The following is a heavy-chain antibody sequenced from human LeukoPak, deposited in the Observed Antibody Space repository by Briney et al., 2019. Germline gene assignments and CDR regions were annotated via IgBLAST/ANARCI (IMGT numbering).Heavy chain of an antibody. CDR3: ARDCDTSTCYDY. V-gene: IGHV3-7*01. CDR2: IKQDGSEK. J-gene: IGHJ4*02. CDR1: GFTFINYW. Sequence: PGGSLRLSCVASGFTFINYWMTWVRQAPGKGLQWLANIKQDGSEKYHVESVRGRFTISRDNAKNLLYLQMDSLRAQDTAVYYCARDCDTSTCYDYWGQGTLVTVSS. D-gene: IGHD3-22*01.